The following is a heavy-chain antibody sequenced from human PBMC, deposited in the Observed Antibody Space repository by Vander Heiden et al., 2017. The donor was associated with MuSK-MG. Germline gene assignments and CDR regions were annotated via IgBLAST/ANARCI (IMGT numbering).Heavy chain of an antibody. CDR2: ISGSGGST. J-gene: IGHJ3*02. Sequence: EVQLLESGGGLVQPGGSLRLSGAASGFTVSSYAMSWVRQAPGKGLEWVSAISGSGGSTYYADSVKGRFTISRDNSKNTLYLQMNSLRAEDTAVYYCANDRTRRDAFDIWGQGTMVTVSS. V-gene: IGHV3-23*01. CDR3: ANDRTRRDAFDI. CDR1: GFTVSSYA.